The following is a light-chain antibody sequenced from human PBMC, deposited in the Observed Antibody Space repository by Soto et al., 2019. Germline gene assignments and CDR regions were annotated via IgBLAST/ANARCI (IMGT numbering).Light chain of an antibody. V-gene: IGLV2-23*01. CDR2: EGS. CDR1: SSDVGSYNL. J-gene: IGLJ1*01. Sequence: QSVLTQPASVSGSPGQSITISCTGTSSDVGSYNLVSWYQLHPGKAPKVMIYEGSKRPSGVSNRFSGSKSGNTASLTISGLQAEDEADYYCCSYVGSSTYVFGTGTKLTVL. CDR3: CSYVGSSTYV.